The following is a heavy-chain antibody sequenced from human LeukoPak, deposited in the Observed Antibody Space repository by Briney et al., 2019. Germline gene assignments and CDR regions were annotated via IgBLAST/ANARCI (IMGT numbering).Heavy chain of an antibody. CDR2: ISTSTGDT. J-gene: IGHJ4*02. CDR3: ARDDNYGIFVNVDY. Sequence: ASVKVSCKPSGYSFILYGISWVRQAPGQGPEWMGWISTSTGDTKYTQKFQGRVTLTTDTSTSTAYMELSSLRSDDTAVYYCARDDNYGIFVNVDYWGQGTPVTVSS. CDR1: GYSFILYG. V-gene: IGHV1-18*01. D-gene: IGHD4-11*01.